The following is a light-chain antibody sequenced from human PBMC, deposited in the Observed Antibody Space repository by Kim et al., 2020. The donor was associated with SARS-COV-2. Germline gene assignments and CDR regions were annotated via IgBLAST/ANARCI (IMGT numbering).Light chain of an antibody. V-gene: IGKV1-39*01. Sequence: DIQMTQSPSSLSASVRDRVTITCRASQSISSNLSWYQQRPGKPPKLLIYAASTLQSGVPSRFSGSGSGTDFTLTISSLQPEDFATYYCQESYSTPQTFGQGTKVE. CDR2: AAS. CDR1: QSISSN. J-gene: IGKJ2*01. CDR3: QESYSTPQT.